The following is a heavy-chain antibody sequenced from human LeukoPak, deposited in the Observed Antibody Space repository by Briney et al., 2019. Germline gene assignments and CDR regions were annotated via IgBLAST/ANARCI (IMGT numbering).Heavy chain of an antibody. CDR3: AREVFRASPFDY. CDR2: IDRSGST. Sequence: SETLSLTCAVFVYSISRGYYWGRIRQPPGKGPEWIGSIDRSGSTYYNPSLKSRVTILVDTSKNQFSLKLNSVTAADTAVYYCAREVFRASPFDYWGQGTLVTVSS. CDR1: VYSISRGYY. V-gene: IGHV4-38-2*02. D-gene: IGHD1-14*01. J-gene: IGHJ4*02.